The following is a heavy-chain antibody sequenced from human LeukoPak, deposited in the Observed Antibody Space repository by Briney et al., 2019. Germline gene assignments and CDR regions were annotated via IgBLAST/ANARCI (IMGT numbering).Heavy chain of an antibody. J-gene: IGHJ4*02. Sequence: GGSLRLSCAASGFTFCSYAMSWVRQDPGEGLEWVSAISGSGGRTYYAVPVKGRFTISRDNSKNTLYLQMNSLRAEDTAVYYCAKDKIFGVVIEKYWGQGTLVTVSS. CDR2: ISGSGGRT. V-gene: IGHV3-23*01. D-gene: IGHD3-3*01. CDR1: GFTFCSYA. CDR3: AKDKIFGVVIEKY.